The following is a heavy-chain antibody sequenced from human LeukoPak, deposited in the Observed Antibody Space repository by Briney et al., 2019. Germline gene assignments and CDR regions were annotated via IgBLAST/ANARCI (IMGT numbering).Heavy chain of an antibody. D-gene: IGHD2-15*01. V-gene: IGHV1-2*02. CDR1: GHTFNNYF. Sequence: GAPVTVSCTASGHTFNNYFLFWVRQAPGQGLEWMGWISPNSGDTIYAQKFQGRVMMTRDTSITTAYMELSSLTSDDTAVYYCAREGCSGGKCFNWFDPWGQGTLVTVSS. CDR3: AREGCSGGKCFNWFDP. CDR2: ISPNSGDT. J-gene: IGHJ5*02.